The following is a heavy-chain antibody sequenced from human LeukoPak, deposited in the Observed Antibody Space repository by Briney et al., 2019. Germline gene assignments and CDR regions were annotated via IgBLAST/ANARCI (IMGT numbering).Heavy chain of an antibody. CDR2: IYTSGST. CDR1: GGSISSGSYY. V-gene: IGHV4-61*02. CDR3: ASQNTGDFDY. D-gene: IGHD1/OR15-1a*01. Sequence: PSETLSLTCTVSGGSISSGSYYWSWIRQPAGKGLEWIGRIYTSGSTNYNPSLKSRVTISVDTSKNQFSLKLSSVTAADTAVYYCASQNTGDFDYWGQGTLVTVSS. J-gene: IGHJ4*02.